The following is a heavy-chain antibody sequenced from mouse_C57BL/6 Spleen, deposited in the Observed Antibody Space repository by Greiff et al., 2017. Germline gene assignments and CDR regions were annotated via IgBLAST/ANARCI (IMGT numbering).Heavy chain of an antibody. Sequence: EVKLMESGEGLVKPGGSLKLSCAASGFTFSSYAMSWVRQTPEKRLEWVAYISSGGDYIYYADTVKGRFTISRDNARNTLYLQMSSLKSEDTAMYYCTRELSTMVTAGYFDYWGQGTTLTVSS. CDR1: GFTFSSYA. D-gene: IGHD2-2*01. CDR3: TRELSTMVTAGYFDY. V-gene: IGHV5-9-1*02. J-gene: IGHJ2*01. CDR2: ISSGGDYI.